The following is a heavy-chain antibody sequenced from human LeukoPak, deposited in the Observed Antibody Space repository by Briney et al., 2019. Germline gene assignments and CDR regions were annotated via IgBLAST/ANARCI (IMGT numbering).Heavy chain of an antibody. V-gene: IGHV4-30-4*08. CDR2: IFYSGST. CDR1: GGSISSGDYY. Sequence: SQTLSLTCTVSGGSISSGDYYWSWLRQPPGKGLEWIGYIFYSGSTYYNPSLKSRVTISVNTSKNQFSLKLSSVTAADTAVYYCARAKGVGVLGWGQGTLVTVSS. J-gene: IGHJ4*02. D-gene: IGHD1-26*01. CDR3: ARAKGVGVLG.